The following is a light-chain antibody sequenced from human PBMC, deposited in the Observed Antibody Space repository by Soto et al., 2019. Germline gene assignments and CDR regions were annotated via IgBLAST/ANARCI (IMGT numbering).Light chain of an antibody. CDR3: QQYGSSPTWT. CDR2: GAS. J-gene: IGKJ1*01. V-gene: IGKV3-20*01. Sequence: ENVLRESPGTLSLSSGEKANLSCRAIQTVRNNYLAWYQQKPGQAPRLIIYGASNRATGIPDRFSGSGSGTDFTLTISRLEPEDFAVYYCQQYGSSPTWTFGQGTKVDIK. CDR1: QTVRNNY.